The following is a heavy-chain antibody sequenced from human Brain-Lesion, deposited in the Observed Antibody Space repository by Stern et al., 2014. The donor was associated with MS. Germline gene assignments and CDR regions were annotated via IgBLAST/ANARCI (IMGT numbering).Heavy chain of an antibody. Sequence: MQLVASGGGVVQPGRSLRLSCAASGFTFSAYGMHWVRQAPGKGLEWVAVIWFDGSTKYYADSVKGRFTISRDNSKNTLYLQLNSLRAEDTAVFYCARGLYYFDYWGRGTLVTVSS. CDR2: IWFDGSTK. V-gene: IGHV3-33*01. CDR1: GFTFSAYG. J-gene: IGHJ4*02. CDR3: ARGLYYFDY.